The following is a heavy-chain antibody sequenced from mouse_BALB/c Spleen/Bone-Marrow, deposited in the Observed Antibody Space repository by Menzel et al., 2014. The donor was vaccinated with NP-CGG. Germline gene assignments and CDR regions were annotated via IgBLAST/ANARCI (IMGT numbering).Heavy chain of an antibody. CDR3: TRWDYGYMDY. CDR1: GYTFTSYW. CDR2: IYPGSGST. J-gene: IGHJ4*01. V-gene: IGHV1S22*01. Sequence: LQQSGSELVRPGASVKLSCKAPGYTFTSYWMRWVKQRHGQGLEWIGNIYPGSGSTNYDEKFKSKGTLTVDTSSSTAYMHLSSLTSEDSAVYYCTRWDYGYMDYWGQGTSVTVSS. D-gene: IGHD1-2*01.